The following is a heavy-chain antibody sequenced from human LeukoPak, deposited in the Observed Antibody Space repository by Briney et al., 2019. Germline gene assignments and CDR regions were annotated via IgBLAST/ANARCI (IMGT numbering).Heavy chain of an antibody. V-gene: IGHV4-59*01. D-gene: IGHD3-16*01. CDR3: AREKMGENPFNF. CDR2: VYDSGRA. J-gene: IGHJ3*01. Sequence: NPSETLSLTCTVPGGLISRFSWNWIRQPPGEGLQWIGYVYDSGRANYNASLESRVSMSVDASKNQFSLRLTSVTAADTAVYFCAREKMGENPFNFWGPGKMVTVSS. CDR1: GGLISRFS.